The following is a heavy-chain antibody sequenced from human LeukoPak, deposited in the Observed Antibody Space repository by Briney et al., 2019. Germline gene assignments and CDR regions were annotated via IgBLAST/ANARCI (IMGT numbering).Heavy chain of an antibody. Sequence: AGGSLRLSCAASGFTFSSYWMTWVRQAPGKGLEWVANIKLDVSETYYVDSVRGRFTISRDNTKNSLYLQMDSLRAEDTAVYYCARDRKQCPGYHWGQGTLVTVSS. J-gene: IGHJ5*02. CDR1: GFTFSSYW. V-gene: IGHV3-7*01. CDR3: ARDRKQCPGYH. CDR2: IKLDVSET. D-gene: IGHD3-9*01.